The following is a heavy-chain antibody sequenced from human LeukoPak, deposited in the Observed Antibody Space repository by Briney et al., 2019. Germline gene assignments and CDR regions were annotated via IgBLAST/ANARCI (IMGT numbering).Heavy chain of an antibody. CDR2: ISYDGSNK. Sequence: PXGSLRLSCAASGFTFSSYGMHWVRQAPGKGLEWVAVISYDGSNKYYADSVKGRFTISRDNSKNTLYLQMNSLRAEDTAVYYCAKKQQQLAVDYWGQGTLVTVSS. D-gene: IGHD6-13*01. V-gene: IGHV3-30*18. CDR1: GFTFSSYG. J-gene: IGHJ4*02. CDR3: AKKQQQLAVDY.